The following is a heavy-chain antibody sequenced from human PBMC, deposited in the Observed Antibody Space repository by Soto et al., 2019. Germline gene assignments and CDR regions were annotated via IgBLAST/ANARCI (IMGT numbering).Heavy chain of an antibody. D-gene: IGHD3-22*01. Sequence: EVQLVESGGGLVQPGGSLRLSCAASGFTVSSNYMSWVRQAPGKGLEWVSVIYSGGTTYYADSVKGRFTISRDNSKNTLYLQMTSLRAEDTAVYYCARNGDSSDYRGWFGPRGQGTLVTVSS. CDR2: IYSGGTT. J-gene: IGHJ5*02. CDR3: ARNGDSSDYRGWFGP. V-gene: IGHV3-66*01. CDR1: GFTVSSNY.